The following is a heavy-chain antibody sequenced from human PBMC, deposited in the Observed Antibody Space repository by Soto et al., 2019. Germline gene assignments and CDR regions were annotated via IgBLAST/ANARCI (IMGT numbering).Heavy chain of an antibody. J-gene: IGHJ4*02. CDR3: ARGRGGYYDSSGYYYDGRSDFDY. D-gene: IGHD3-22*01. CDR2: IYHSGST. Sequence: PSETLSLTCAVSGGSISSGGYSWSWIRQPPGKGLEWIGYIYHSGSTYYNPSLKSRVTISVDRSKNQFSLKLSSVTAADTAVYYCARGRGGYYDSSGYYYDGRSDFDYWGQGTLVTVSS. CDR1: GGSISSGGYS. V-gene: IGHV4-30-2*01.